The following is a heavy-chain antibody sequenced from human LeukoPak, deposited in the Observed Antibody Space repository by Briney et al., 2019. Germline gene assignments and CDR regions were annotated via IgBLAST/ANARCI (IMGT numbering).Heavy chain of an antibody. D-gene: IGHD1-26*01. CDR1: GFTFSDYY. Sequence: SGGSLRLSCAASGFTFSDYYMSWIRQAPGKGLEWVSYISSSGSTIYYADSVKGRFTISRDNAKNSLYLQMNSLRAEDTAVYYCARHCGSYYPPYYYYAMDVWGQGTTVTVSS. V-gene: IGHV3-11*01. CDR2: ISSSGSTI. J-gene: IGHJ6*02. CDR3: ARHCGSYYPPYYYYAMDV.